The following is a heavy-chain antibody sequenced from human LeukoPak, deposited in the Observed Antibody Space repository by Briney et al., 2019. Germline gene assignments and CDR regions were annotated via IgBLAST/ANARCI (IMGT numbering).Heavy chain of an antibody. Sequence: SETLSLTCTVSGGSISSGGYYWSWIRQPPGKGLEWFGEINHSGSTNYNPSLKSRVTISVDTSKNQFSLKLSSVTAADTAVYYCARRRFGYYDSSGYYNYWGQGALVTVSS. CDR1: GGSISSGGYY. J-gene: IGHJ4*02. CDR2: INHSGST. D-gene: IGHD3-22*01. CDR3: ARRRFGYYDSSGYYNY. V-gene: IGHV4-39*07.